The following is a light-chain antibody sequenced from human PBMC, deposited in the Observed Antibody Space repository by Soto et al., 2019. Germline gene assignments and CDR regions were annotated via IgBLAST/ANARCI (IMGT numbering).Light chain of an antibody. J-gene: IGKJ4*01. CDR3: QQYHSYSLT. CDR2: DAS. CDR1: QSISSW. V-gene: IGKV1-5*01. Sequence: DIQMTQSPSTLSASVGDTVTVTCRASQSISSWLAWYQQKPGKAPKLLIYDASSLESGAPPRFTGSGSGTEFTLTISDLQPDDFATYFCQQYHSYSLTFGGVTKVEIK.